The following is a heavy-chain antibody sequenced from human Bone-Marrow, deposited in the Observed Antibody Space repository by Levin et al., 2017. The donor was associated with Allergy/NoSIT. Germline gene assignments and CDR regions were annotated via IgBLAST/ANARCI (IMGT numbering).Heavy chain of an antibody. CDR2: IQFDGSIK. CDR1: GFTFSSYG. V-gene: IGHV3-30*12. CDR3: ARDESYGSLNY. Sequence: SCAASGFTFSSYGMHWVRQAPGKGLEWVAAIQFDGSIKYYPDSLKGRITISRDDSKNTVYLQVNSLRVEDTALYYCARDESYGSLNYWGQGTLVSVSS. D-gene: IGHD4-17*01. J-gene: IGHJ4*02.